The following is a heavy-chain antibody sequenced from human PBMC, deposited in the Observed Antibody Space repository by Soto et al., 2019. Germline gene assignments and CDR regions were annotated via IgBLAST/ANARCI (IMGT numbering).Heavy chain of an antibody. Sequence: SGGGLVQPGGSLRLSCAASGFTVSSNYMSWVRQAPGKGLEWVSVIYSGGSTYYADSVKGRFTISRDNSKNTLYLQMNSLRAEDTAVYYCARVGTYYDYIWGSYPADYWGQGTLVTVSS. J-gene: IGHJ4*02. CDR3: ARVGTYYDYIWGSYPADY. CDR2: IYSGGST. D-gene: IGHD3-16*02. CDR1: GFTVSSNY. V-gene: IGHV3-66*01.